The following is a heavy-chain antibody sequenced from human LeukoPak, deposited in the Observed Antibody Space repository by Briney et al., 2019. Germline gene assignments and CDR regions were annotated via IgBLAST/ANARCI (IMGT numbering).Heavy chain of an antibody. CDR1: GGSISSYY. D-gene: IGHD3-16*02. Sequence: SETLSLTCSVSGGSISSYYWSWIWQPPGKGLEWIGYIYYSGSTNYNPSLKSRVTISVDTSKTQFSLKLSSVTAADTAVYYCARSYYDYVWGSYSFSDYWGQGTLVTVSS. CDR3: ARSYYDYVWGSYSFSDY. J-gene: IGHJ4*02. V-gene: IGHV4-59*01. CDR2: IYYSGST.